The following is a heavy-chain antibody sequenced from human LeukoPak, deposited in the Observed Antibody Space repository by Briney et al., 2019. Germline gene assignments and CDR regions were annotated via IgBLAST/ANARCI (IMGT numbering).Heavy chain of an antibody. D-gene: IGHD6-13*01. CDR3: ARSPYSSSWFDY. J-gene: IGHJ4*02. Sequence: SGGSLRLSCAASGFTFSSYSMNWVRQAPGKWLEWVSSISSSSSYIYYADSVKGRFTISRDNAKNSLYLQMNSLRAEDTAVYYCARSPYSSSWFDYWGQGTLVTVSS. V-gene: IGHV3-21*01. CDR1: GFTFSSYS. CDR2: ISSSSSYI.